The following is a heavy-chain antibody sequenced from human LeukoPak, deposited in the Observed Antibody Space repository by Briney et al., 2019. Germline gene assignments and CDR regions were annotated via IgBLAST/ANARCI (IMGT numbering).Heavy chain of an antibody. Sequence: PSETLSLTCTVSGGSISSGDYYWSWIRQPPGKGLEWIGYIYYSGSTYYNPSLKSRVTISIDTSKNQFSLKLSSVTAADTAVYYCARGQEDWDLLQRDVNFDYWGQGTLVTVSS. V-gene: IGHV4-30-4*01. CDR1: GGSISSGDYY. J-gene: IGHJ4*02. D-gene: IGHD1-26*01. CDR3: ARGQEDWDLLQRDVNFDY. CDR2: IYYSGST.